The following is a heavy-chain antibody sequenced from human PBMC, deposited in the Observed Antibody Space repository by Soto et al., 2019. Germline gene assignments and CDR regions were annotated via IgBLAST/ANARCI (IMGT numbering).Heavy chain of an antibody. CDR2: ISGSGHST. CDR3: AKDRERWLQSFFDY. Sequence: DVQLLESGGGLVQPGGSLRLSCAASGFTFSNSAMTWVRQAPGKGLEWVSAISGSGHSTYYADSVTGRFTISRDNSKDTLYLQMNSLRAEDTAIYYCAKDRERWLQSFFDYWGLGTLVTVSS. J-gene: IGHJ4*02. D-gene: IGHD5-12*01. V-gene: IGHV3-23*01. CDR1: GFTFSNSA.